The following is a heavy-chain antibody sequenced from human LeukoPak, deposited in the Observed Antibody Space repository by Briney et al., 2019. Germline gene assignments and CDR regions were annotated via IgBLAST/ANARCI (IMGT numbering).Heavy chain of an antibody. CDR1: GGSISSGSYY. CDR2: IYYSGST. V-gene: IGHV4-39*07. J-gene: IGHJ6*03. D-gene: IGHD5-12*01. Sequence: PSQTLSLTCTVSGGSISSGSYYWSWIRQPPGKGLEWIGSIYYSGSTYYNPSLKSRVTISVDTSKNQFSLKLSSVTAADTAVYYCARGPSGYDWGAHYYYMDVWGKGTTVTISS. CDR3: ARGPSGYDWGAHYYYMDV.